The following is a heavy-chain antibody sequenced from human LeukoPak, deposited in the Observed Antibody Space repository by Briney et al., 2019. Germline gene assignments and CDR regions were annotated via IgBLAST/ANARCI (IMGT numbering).Heavy chain of an antibody. D-gene: IGHD4-17*01. CDR1: GFTFSSYG. Sequence: GGSLRLSCAASGFTFSSYGMHWVRQAPGKGLEWVAVISYDGSNKYYADSVKGRFTISRDNSKNTLYLQMNSLRAEDTAVYYCARDMYGDYEDFYYGMDVWGQGTTVTVSS. CDR2: ISYDGSNK. V-gene: IGHV3-30*03. CDR3: ARDMYGDYEDFYYGMDV. J-gene: IGHJ6*02.